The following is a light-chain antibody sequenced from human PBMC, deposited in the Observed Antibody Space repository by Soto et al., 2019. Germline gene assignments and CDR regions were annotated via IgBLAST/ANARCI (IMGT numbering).Light chain of an antibody. CDR2: DAS. J-gene: IGKJ5*01. CDR1: QSVSGD. V-gene: IGKV3-15*01. Sequence: IVLTQAPATMSVSPVDRPTLSCRASQSVSGDLAWYHHKPGQAPRLLIYDASTRALDTPARFAGSGSGTEFTLTISSLQSEDFAVYFCQQYNNWPITLGQGTRLEI. CDR3: QQYNNWPIT.